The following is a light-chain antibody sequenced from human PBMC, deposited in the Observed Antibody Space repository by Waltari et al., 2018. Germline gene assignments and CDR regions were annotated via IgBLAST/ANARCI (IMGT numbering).Light chain of an antibody. Sequence: SYEVTQPPSVSVSPGQTARITSSGDALLTKSAQWYPKRSGQAPVLAIYEDTKRPSGTPARFSGSSSGTLATLTITGAQVEDEADYYRYSVDSSGRHWVFGGGTVLTVL. J-gene: IGLJ3*02. CDR3: YSVDSSGRHWV. V-gene: IGLV3-10*01. CDR1: ALLTKS. CDR2: EDT.